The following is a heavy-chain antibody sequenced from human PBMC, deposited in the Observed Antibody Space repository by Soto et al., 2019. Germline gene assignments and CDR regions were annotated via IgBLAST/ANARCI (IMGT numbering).Heavy chain of an antibody. CDR2: IYYSGST. D-gene: IGHD2-15*01. CDR1: GGSISSGGYY. CDR3: ARGCSGGSCYSSAFDI. J-gene: IGHJ3*02. Sequence: QVQLQESGPGLVKPSQTLSLTCTVSGGSISSGGYYWSWIRQHPGKGLEWIGYIYYSGSTYYNPSLKSRVTLSVDTSKNQFSLKLSSVTAADTAVYYCARGCSGGSCYSSAFDIWGQGTMVTVSS. V-gene: IGHV4-31*03.